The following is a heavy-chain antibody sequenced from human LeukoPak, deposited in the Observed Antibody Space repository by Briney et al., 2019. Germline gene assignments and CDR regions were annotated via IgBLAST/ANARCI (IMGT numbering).Heavy chain of an antibody. CDR2: VSGSGGST. D-gene: IGHD6-6*01. V-gene: IGHV3-23*01. Sequence: GGSLRLSCAASGFTFSSYAMSWVRQAPGKGLEWVSAVSGSGGSTYYADSVKGRFTISRDNSKNTLYLQMNSLRAEDTAVYYCAKGIAALLQGPDYWGQGTLVTVSS. CDR3: AKGIAALLQGPDY. J-gene: IGHJ4*02. CDR1: GFTFSSYA.